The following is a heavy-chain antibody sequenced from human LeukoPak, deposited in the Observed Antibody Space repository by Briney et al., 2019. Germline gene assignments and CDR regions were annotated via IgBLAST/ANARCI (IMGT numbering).Heavy chain of an antibody. CDR3: ARRAGAYSHPYDY. J-gene: IGHJ4*02. V-gene: IGHV3-74*01. Sequence: PGGSLRLSCAASGFTFSSYWMHWVRQAPGKGLVWVSRINSDGSSTSYSDSVKGRFTISRDNSKNTLYLQMNSLRVEDTAVYFCARRAGAYSHPYDYWGQGTLVTVSS. D-gene: IGHD4/OR15-4a*01. CDR2: INSDGSST. CDR1: GFTFSSYW.